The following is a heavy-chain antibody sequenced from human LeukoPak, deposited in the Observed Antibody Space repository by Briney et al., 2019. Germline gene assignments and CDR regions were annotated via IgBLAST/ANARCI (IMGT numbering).Heavy chain of an antibody. CDR3: ARGGSGSYIDAFDI. Sequence: SCTVSGYSISSGYYWGLIRQPPGKGLEWIGCIYHSGNPYYNPSLKSRVTISVDTSKNQFSLKLTSVTAADTAVYYCARGGSGSYIDAFDIWGQGTMVTVSS. J-gene: IGHJ3*02. CDR1: GYSISSGYY. CDR2: IYHSGNP. V-gene: IGHV4-38-2*02. D-gene: IGHD3-10*01.